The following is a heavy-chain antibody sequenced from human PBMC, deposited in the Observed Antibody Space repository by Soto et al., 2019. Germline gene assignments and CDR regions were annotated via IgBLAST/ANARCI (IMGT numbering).Heavy chain of an antibody. Sequence: QVQLVQSGAEVKKPGASVKVSCKASGYTFTSYGISWVRQAPGQGLEWMGWISAYNGNTNYAQKLQGRVTMTTDTSTSTAYMELRSLRSDDTAVYYCARDRHYYGSGSADWYFDLWGRRTLVTVSS. D-gene: IGHD3-10*01. CDR2: ISAYNGNT. CDR1: GYTFTSYG. J-gene: IGHJ2*01. V-gene: IGHV1-18*01. CDR3: ARDRHYYGSGSADWYFDL.